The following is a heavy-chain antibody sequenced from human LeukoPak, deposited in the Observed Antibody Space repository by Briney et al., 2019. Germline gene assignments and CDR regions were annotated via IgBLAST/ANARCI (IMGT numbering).Heavy chain of an antibody. CDR3: AREATGYDILTGYYNWFDP. J-gene: IGHJ5*02. CDR1: GFTFSSYW. D-gene: IGHD3-9*01. CDR2: IYYSGST. Sequence: TSGGSLRLSCAASGFTFSSYWMSWIRQPPGKGLEWIGYIYYSGSTNYNPSLKSRVTISVDTSKNQFSLKLSSVTAADTAVYYCAREATGYDILTGYYNWFDPWGQGTLVTVSS. V-gene: IGHV4-59*01.